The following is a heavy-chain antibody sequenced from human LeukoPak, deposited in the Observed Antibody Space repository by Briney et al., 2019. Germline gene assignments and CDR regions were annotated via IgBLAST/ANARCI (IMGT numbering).Heavy chain of an antibody. V-gene: IGHV3-30-3*01. CDR2: ISYDGSNK. J-gene: IGHJ3*02. CDR3: ARGGKYYYDSSGYEGHAFDI. CDR1: GFTFSSYA. D-gene: IGHD3-22*01. Sequence: GGSLRLSCAASGFTFSSYAMHWVRQAPGKGLEWVAVISYDGSNKYYADSVKGRFTISRDNSKNTLYLQMNSLRAEDTAVYYCARGGKYYYDSSGYEGHAFDIWGQGTMVTVSS.